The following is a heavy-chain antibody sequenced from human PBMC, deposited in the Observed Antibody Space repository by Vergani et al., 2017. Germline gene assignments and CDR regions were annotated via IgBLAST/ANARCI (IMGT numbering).Heavy chain of an antibody. CDR2: ISSSSSYI. Sequence: EVQLVESGGGLVKPGGSLRLSCAASGFTFSSYSMNWVRQAPGKGREWVSSISSSSSYIYYAESVKGRLTISSDNAKNSLYLQMNSLRAEDTAVYYCARDPVTMVRGPPDWFDPWGQGTLVTVSS. D-gene: IGHD3-10*01. CDR3: ARDPVTMVRGPPDWFDP. V-gene: IGHV3-21*01. CDR1: GFTFSSYS. J-gene: IGHJ5*02.